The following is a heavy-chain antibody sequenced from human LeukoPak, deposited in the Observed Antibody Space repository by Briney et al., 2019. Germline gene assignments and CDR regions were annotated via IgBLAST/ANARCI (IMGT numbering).Heavy chain of an antibody. J-gene: IGHJ4*02. D-gene: IGHD1-26*01. CDR3: ARDRRKWELPYFDY. CDR1: GGSISSYY. V-gene: IGHV4-59*01. Sequence: SETLSLTCTVSGGSISSYYWSWLRQPPGKGLEWIGYIYYSGSTNYNPSLKSRVTISVDTSKNQFSLKLSSVTAADTAVYYCARDRRKWELPYFDYWGQGTLVTVSS. CDR2: IYYSGST.